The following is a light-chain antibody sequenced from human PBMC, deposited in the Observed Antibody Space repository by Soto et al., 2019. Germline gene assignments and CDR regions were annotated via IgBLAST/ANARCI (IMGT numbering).Light chain of an antibody. J-gene: IGKJ1*01. CDR2: TAS. V-gene: IGKV1-8*01. CDR3: QQYYSYPRT. Sequence: AIRMTQSPSSFSASTGDRVTITCRASQGISSYLAWYQQKPGKAPKLLIYTASTLQSGVPSRFSGSGSVTDFTLTISCLQSEDFATYYCQQYYSYPRTFGQGTKVEI. CDR1: QGISSY.